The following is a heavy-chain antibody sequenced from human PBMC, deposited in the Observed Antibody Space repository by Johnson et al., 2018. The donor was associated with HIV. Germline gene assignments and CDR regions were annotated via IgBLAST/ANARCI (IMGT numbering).Heavy chain of an antibody. J-gene: IGHJ3*02. CDR3: AREAAADAFDI. CDR2: ITGSSGST. V-gene: IGHV3-23*04. CDR1: GFTFSNYA. D-gene: IGHD6-13*01. Sequence: VQLVESGGGLVQPGGSLRLSCAASGFTFSNYAMSWVRQAPGKGLEWVSAITGSSGSTFYADSVKGRFTISRDNSKNMLDLQMNSLRAEDTAVYYCAREAAADAFDIWGQGTMVTVSS.